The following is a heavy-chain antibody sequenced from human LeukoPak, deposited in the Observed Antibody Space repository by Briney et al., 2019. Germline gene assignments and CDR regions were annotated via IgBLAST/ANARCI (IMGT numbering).Heavy chain of an antibody. V-gene: IGHV3-7*01. D-gene: IGHD3-22*01. Sequence: GGSLRLSCAASGFTFSSYWMSWVRQAPGKGLEWVANIKQDGSEKYYVDSVKGRFTISRDNANNSLYLQMNSLRAEDTAVYYCAREGPSHSSAAFDIWGQGTMVTVSS. CDR2: IKQDGSEK. CDR3: AREGPSHSSAAFDI. CDR1: GFTFSSYW. J-gene: IGHJ3*02.